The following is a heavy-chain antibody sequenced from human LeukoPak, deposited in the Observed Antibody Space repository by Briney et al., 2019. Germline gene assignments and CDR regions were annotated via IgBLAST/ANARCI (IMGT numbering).Heavy chain of an antibody. Sequence: SGGSLRLSCAASGFTFSNYWMTWVRQAPGKGLEWVANIKQDGIGKYYVDSVKGRFTISRDNAKNSLFLQMDSLSAEDTAVYYCARITTRYFDYWGQGTLVTVSS. D-gene: IGHD1-1*01. V-gene: IGHV3-7*05. CDR1: GFTFSNYW. CDR3: ARITTRYFDY. J-gene: IGHJ4*02. CDR2: IKQDGIGK.